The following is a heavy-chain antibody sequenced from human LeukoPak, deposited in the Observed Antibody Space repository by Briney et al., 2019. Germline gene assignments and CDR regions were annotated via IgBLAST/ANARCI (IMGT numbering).Heavy chain of an antibody. CDR3: SRESGPYSPFGH. V-gene: IGHV4-4*02. J-gene: IGHJ4*02. CDR1: GGSITTTNY. D-gene: IGHD1-26*01. CDR2: ISLSGYT. Sequence: SETLSLTCGASGGSITTTNYWSWVRQSPGRGLEWIGEISLSGYTGFNPSLRGRVTMSLDESKHHLSLTLTSVTAADTAIYYCSRESGPYSPFGHWGQGILVTVTA.